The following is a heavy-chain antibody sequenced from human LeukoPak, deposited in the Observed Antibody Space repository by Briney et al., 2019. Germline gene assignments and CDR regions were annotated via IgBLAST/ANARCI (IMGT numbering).Heavy chain of an antibody. D-gene: IGHD3-10*02. V-gene: IGHV3-23*01. J-gene: IGHJ4*02. CDR3: AREGASQDVRGFDY. Sequence: GGSLRLSCAASGFTLSRHWMSWVRQAPGKGLEWISAISGSGGSTYYADSVKGRFTISRDNSKNTLYLQMNSLRAEDTAVYYCAREGASQDVRGFDYWGQGTQVTVSS. CDR2: ISGSGGST. CDR1: GFTLSRHW.